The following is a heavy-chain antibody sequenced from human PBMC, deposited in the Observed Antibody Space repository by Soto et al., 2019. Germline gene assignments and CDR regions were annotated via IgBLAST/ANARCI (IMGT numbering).Heavy chain of an antibody. CDR3: AGLIAAAGTSWLDP. CDR2: IYYSGST. V-gene: IGHV4-39*01. Sequence: SETLSLTCTVSGGSISSSSYYGGWIRQPPGKGLEWIGSIYYSGSTYYNPSLKSRVTISVDTSKNQFSLKLSSVTAADTAVYYCAGLIAAAGTSWLDPWGQGTLVTVSS. J-gene: IGHJ5*02. D-gene: IGHD6-13*01. CDR1: GGSISSSSYY.